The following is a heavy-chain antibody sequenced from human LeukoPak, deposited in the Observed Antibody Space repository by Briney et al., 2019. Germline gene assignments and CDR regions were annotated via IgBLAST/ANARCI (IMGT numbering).Heavy chain of an antibody. V-gene: IGHV3-23*01. CDR1: GFTFSSYA. D-gene: IGHD2-15*01. CDR3: AKDQGPYCSGGSCYYFQH. Sequence: PGGSLRPSCAASGFTFSSYAMSWVRQAPGKGLEWVSAISGSGGSTYYADSVKGRFTISRDNSKNTLYLQMNSLRAEDTAVHYCAKDQGPYCSGGSCYYFQHWGQGTLVTVSS. CDR2: ISGSGGST. J-gene: IGHJ1*01.